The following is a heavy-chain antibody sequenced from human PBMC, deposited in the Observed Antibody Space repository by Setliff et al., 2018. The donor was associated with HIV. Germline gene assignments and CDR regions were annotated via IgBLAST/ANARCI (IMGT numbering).Heavy chain of an antibody. D-gene: IGHD1-1*01. V-gene: IGHV1-24*01. J-gene: IGHJ4*02. CDR2: FDPEDGEV. CDR1: GYTLTELS. CDR3: ARQLSNSLDY. Sequence: ASVKVSCKVSGYTLTELSMHWVRQAPGKGLEWMGGFDPEDGEVVYAQKFEGRVTMTEDTSTDTAYMELSSLRSEDTAMYFCARQLSNSLDYWGQGTLVTVSS.